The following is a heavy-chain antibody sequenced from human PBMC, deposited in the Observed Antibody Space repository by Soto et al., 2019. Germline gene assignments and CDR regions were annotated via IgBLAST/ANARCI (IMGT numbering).Heavy chain of an antibody. CDR2: IYNTGAT. CDR1: GGSISSDGYY. V-gene: IGHV4-31*03. D-gene: IGHD3-10*01. J-gene: IGHJ5*02. CDR3: ARVPFGVGEWFDP. Sequence: QVQLQESGPGLVKPSQTLSLTCTDSGGSISSDGYYWSWIRQFPGKGLEWIGYIYNTGATYYNPSLKSRLTISFGTSKNQFSLKLTSVTAADTAVYYCARVPFGVGEWFDPWGQGTLVTVSS.